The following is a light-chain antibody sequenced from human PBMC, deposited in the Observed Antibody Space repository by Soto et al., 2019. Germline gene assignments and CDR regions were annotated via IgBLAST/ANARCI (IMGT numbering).Light chain of an antibody. J-gene: IGLJ3*02. CDR2: EDS. CDR3: CSFAAGSTLV. Sequence: QSALTQPASVSGSPGQSITISCTGTSSDVGRYKLVSWYQQHPGKAPKLMIYEDSKRPSGVSNRFSGSKSGNTASLTISGLQAEDEADYFCCSFAAGSTLVFGGGTKLTVL. V-gene: IGLV2-23*01. CDR1: SSDVGRYKL.